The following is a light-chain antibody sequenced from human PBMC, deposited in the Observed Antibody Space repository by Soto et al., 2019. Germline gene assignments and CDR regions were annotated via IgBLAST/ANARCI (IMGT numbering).Light chain of an antibody. CDR3: QQSDIPPAG. CDR1: QSISTQ. CDR2: AAS. Sequence: DVQVSQSPSSLSAYVGDRVTITCRASQSISTQLTWYQQKPGKAPNLLIYAASTLQSGVPSRFSGSGSGTDFTLTISSLQPEDFATYFCQQSDIPPAGFGGGTKAAIK. V-gene: IGKV1-39*01. J-gene: IGKJ4*01.